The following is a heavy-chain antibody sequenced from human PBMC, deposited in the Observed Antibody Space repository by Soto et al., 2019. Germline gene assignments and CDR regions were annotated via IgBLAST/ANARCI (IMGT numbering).Heavy chain of an antibody. D-gene: IGHD5-18*01. CDR2: IYHSGTT. V-gene: IGHV4-59*03. CDR3: AGVGYRTLSWFDP. Sequence: SETLSLTCTVSGGSISNHYWSWIRQSPGKGLEWIANIYHSGTTNYNLSLKGRVSISIDSSKNQVSLRLKSVTAADTAVYYCAGVGYRTLSWFDPWGQGTLVTVSS. CDR1: GGSISNHY. J-gene: IGHJ5*02.